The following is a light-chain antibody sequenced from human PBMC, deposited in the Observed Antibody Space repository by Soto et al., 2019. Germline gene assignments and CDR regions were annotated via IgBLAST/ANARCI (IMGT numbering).Light chain of an antibody. CDR2: DVS. CDR3: SSYTSSSTLDV. Sequence: QSALTQPASVSGSPGQSITISCTGTSSEVGGYNYVSWYQQHPGKAPKLMIYDVSNRPSGVSNRFSGSKSGNTASLTISGFQAEDEADYYCSSYTSSSTLDVFGTGTKFTVL. V-gene: IGLV2-14*01. CDR1: SSEVGGYNY. J-gene: IGLJ1*01.